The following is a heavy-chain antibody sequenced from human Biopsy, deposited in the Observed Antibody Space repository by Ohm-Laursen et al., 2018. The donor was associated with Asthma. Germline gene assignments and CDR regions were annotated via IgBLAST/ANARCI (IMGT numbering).Heavy chain of an antibody. D-gene: IGHD4-23*01. CDR3: ARTHERWTSIQDDALDI. Sequence: SLGLSCTASGFTFSIYVIHWVRQAPGKGLEWVAVISYDGGNKFYGDSVKGRFTLSRDNSRNTLYLQMNSLRVEDTAIYYCARTHERWTSIQDDALDIWGQGTMVIVSS. J-gene: IGHJ3*02. V-gene: IGHV3-30*03. CDR2: ISYDGGNK. CDR1: GFTFSIYV.